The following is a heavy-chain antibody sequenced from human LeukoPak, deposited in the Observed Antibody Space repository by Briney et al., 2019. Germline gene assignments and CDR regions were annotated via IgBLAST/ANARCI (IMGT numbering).Heavy chain of an antibody. CDR1: GYSFTGYY. V-gene: IGHV1-2*02. CDR3: AREGRGWYLDL. CDR2: INPNTGGS. J-gene: IGHJ2*01. Sequence: ASVKVSCKASGYSFTGYYMHWVRQAPGQGLEWMGWINPNTGGSNYAEKYQGRATMTRDTSISTAYMELSRLRSDDTAVYYCAREGRGWYLDLWGRGTLVTVSS. D-gene: IGHD3-10*01.